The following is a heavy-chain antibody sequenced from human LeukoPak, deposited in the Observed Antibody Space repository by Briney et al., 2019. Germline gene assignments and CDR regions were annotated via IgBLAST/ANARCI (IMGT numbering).Heavy chain of an antibody. CDR3: ARLYSGKRPPDF. D-gene: IGHD1-14*01. Sequence: SETLSLTCAVYGGSFSGFSWTWIRQPPGRGLEWIGEINHSGNTNYNPSLKSRLTISMDTSKNQFSLKLNSVTAADTAVYYCARLYSGKRPPDFWGQGALVTVSS. J-gene: IGHJ4*02. V-gene: IGHV4-34*01. CDR1: GGSFSGFS. CDR2: INHSGNT.